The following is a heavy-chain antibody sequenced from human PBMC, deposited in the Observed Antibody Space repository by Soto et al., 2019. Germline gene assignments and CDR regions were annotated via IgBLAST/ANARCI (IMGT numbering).Heavy chain of an antibody. D-gene: IGHD5-12*01. CDR2: ISSGGST. J-gene: IGHJ3*02. CDR3: ARGSGYDPFDAFDI. V-gene: IGHV3-23*01. Sequence: EVQLLESGGGLVQPGGSLRLSCAAPGFTFSSYAMSWVRQAPGKGLEWVSAISSGGSTYYADSVKGRFTISRDNSKNTLYLQMNSLRAEDTAVYYCARGSGYDPFDAFDIWGQGTMVTVSS. CDR1: GFTFSSYA.